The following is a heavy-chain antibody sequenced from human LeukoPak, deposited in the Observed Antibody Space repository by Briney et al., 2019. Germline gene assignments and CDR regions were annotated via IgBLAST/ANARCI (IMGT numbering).Heavy chain of an antibody. CDR2: ISSSGHST. CDR3: ARRPGLERHYFDY. Sequence: GGSLRLSCAASGFTFSSYAMSWVRQAPGKGLQWVSTISSSGHSTYYADSVRGRFTISRDHSKNALYLQMNSLRAEDTAVYYCARRPGLERHYFDYWGQGTLVTVSS. D-gene: IGHD1-1*01. V-gene: IGHV3-23*01. CDR1: GFTFSSYA. J-gene: IGHJ4*02.